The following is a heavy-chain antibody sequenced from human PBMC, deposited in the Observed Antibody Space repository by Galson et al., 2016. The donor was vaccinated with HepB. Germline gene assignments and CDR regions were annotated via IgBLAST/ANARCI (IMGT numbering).Heavy chain of an antibody. CDR2: IKKDGSEP. Sequence: SLRLSCAAPGFTFSSHWMSWVRQAPGKGLEWVATIKKDGSEPYYVDSVKGRFTISRDNAKNSLFLQMNSLRAKDTAVYYCARAQWQHLFDYWGQGTLVTVSS. D-gene: IGHD6-13*01. CDR1: GFTFSSHW. V-gene: IGHV3-7*03. J-gene: IGHJ4*02. CDR3: ARAQWQHLFDY.